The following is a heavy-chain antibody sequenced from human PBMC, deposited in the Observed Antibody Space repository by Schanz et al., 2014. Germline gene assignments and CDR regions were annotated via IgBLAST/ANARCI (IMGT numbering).Heavy chain of an antibody. CDR2: IYYSGNT. V-gene: IGHV4-30-2*06. J-gene: IGHJ2*01. D-gene: IGHD1-1*01. Sequence: LQLQESGSGLMKPSQTLSLTCAVSGGSISSGGYSWNWIRQSPGKGLEWIGYIYYSGNTYYNPSLKSRVTISVDRSKNQFSLGLDSVTAADTAVYYCARDTTWRLDLWGRGTLVTVSS. CDR1: GGSISSGGYS. CDR3: ARDTTWRLDL.